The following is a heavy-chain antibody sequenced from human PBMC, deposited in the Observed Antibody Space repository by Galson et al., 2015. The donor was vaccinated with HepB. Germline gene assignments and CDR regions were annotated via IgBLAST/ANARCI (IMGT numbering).Heavy chain of an antibody. J-gene: IGHJ4*02. V-gene: IGHV1-18*04. Sequence: SVKVSCKASGYTFTSYGISWVRQAPGQGLEWMGWISAYNGNTNYAQKLQGRVTMTTDTSTSAAYMELRSLRSDDTAVYYCARVKYYYGSGSSRPVYYFDYWGQGTLVTVSS. CDR1: GYTFTSYG. D-gene: IGHD3-10*01. CDR2: ISAYNGNT. CDR3: ARVKYYYGSGSSRPVYYFDY.